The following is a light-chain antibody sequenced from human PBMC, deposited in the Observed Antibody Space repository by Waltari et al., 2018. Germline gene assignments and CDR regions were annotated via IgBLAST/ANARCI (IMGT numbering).Light chain of an antibody. J-gene: IGLJ1*01. CDR1: SSTIGAGYD. CDR3: QSHDSSLSGYV. CDR2: GNS. Sequence: QSVLTQPPSVSGAPGQRVTISCTGSSSTIGAGYDVPWYQQLPGTAPNLLIYGNSNRPSGVPDRFSGSKSGTSASLAITGLQAEDEADYYCQSHDSSLSGYVFGTGTKVTV. V-gene: IGLV1-40*01.